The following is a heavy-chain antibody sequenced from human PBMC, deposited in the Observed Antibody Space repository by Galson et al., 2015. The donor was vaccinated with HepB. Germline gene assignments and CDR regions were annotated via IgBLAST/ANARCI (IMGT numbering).Heavy chain of an antibody. CDR3: ARLVVRGVYFDY. J-gene: IGHJ4*02. Sequence: VPVSCQASGSTFPRYALHWVRQAPGQRLEWMGWINAGNGNTKYSQKFQGRVTITRDTSASTAYMELSSLRSEDTAVYYCARLVVRGVYFDYWGQGTLVTVSS. V-gene: IGHV1-3*01. CDR1: GSTFPRYA. CDR2: INAGNGNT. D-gene: IGHD3-10*01.